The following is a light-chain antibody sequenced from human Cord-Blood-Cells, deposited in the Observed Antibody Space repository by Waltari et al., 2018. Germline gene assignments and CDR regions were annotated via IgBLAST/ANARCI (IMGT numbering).Light chain of an antibody. Sequence: QSALTQPASVSGSPGQSITIPCTGTSSDVGGYHYVSWYQQHPGKAPKLMIYEVSNRPSGVSNRFSGSKSGNTASLTISGLQAEDEADYYCSSYTSSSTPHVFGTGTKVTVL. CDR3: SSYTSSSTPHV. CDR2: EVS. V-gene: IGLV2-14*01. J-gene: IGLJ1*01. CDR1: SSDVGGYHY.